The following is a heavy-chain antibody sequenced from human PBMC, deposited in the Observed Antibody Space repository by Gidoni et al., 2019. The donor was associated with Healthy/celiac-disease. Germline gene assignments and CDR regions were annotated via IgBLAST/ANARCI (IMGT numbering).Heavy chain of an antibody. V-gene: IGHV1-18*01. CDR1: GYTFTSYG. D-gene: IGHD2-8*01. Sequence: QVQLVQSGAEVKKPGASVKVSCKASGYTFTSYGISWVRQAPGQGLEWMGWISAYNGNTNYAQKLQGRVTMTTDTSTSTAYMELRSLRSDDTAVYYCARDPPANGVFPSPARGGMDVWGQGTTVTVSS. CDR2: ISAYNGNT. J-gene: IGHJ6*02. CDR3: ARDPPANGVFPSPARGGMDV.